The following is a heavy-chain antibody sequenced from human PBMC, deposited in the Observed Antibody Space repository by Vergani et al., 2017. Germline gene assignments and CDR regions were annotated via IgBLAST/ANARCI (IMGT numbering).Heavy chain of an antibody. V-gene: IGHV3-23*04. D-gene: IGHD2-21*01. CDR1: GFTVSSNY. CDR3: SKYRVWWWWTEYFQH. J-gene: IGHJ1*01. CDR2: ISGSGGST. Sequence: EVQLVESGGGLSQPGGSLRLSCAASGFTVSSNYMSWVRQAPGKGLEWVSAISGSGGSTYYADSVKGRFTNSRDNSKNTLYLQLNSLRAGDTAVYYCSKYRVWWWWTEYFQHWGQGTLVTVSS.